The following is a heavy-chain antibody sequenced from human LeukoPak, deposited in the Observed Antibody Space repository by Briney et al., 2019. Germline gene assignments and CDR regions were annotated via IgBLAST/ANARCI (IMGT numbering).Heavy chain of an antibody. CDR2: ISGGSSTI. CDR3: VRGIPGDY. J-gene: IGHJ4*02. V-gene: IGHV3-48*01. Sequence: PGGSLRLSCAASGFTFSSYGMNWVRQAPGKGLEWVSSISGGSSTIFNADSVKGRFTISRDNGKNSLYLQMNSLRAEDSAVYHCVRGIPGDYWGQGTLVTVSS. CDR1: GFTFSSYG.